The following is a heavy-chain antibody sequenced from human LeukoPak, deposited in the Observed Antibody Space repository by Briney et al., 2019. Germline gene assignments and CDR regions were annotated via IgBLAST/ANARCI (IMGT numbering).Heavy chain of an antibody. V-gene: IGHV3-64D*09. CDR3: VNICQEDIVATTYYFDS. CDR2: ISSNGGST. CDR1: GFTFCSHV. D-gene: IGHD5-12*01. Sequence: PGESLRLPCSASGFTFCSHVMNWVRQAPGKGLEYVSTISSNGGSTYYTDSVKGRFTISRDNSKNTLFLQMSNLRVEDTAVYYCVNICQEDIVATTYYFDSWGQGTLVTVSS. J-gene: IGHJ4*02.